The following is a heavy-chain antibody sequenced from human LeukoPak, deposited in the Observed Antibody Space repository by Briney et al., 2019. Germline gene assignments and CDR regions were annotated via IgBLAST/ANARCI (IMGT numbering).Heavy chain of an antibody. Sequence: GGSLRLSCAASGFTFSSFWVSWVRQAPGKGLEWVANIKQDGSEKYYVDYVKGRFTISRDNAKTSLYLQMNSLRAEDTAVYYCARDLTRYYDFWSGYKDYWGQGTLVTVSS. V-gene: IGHV3-7*01. CDR2: IKQDGSEK. J-gene: IGHJ4*02. CDR1: GFTFSSFW. CDR3: ARDLTRYYDFWSGYKDY. D-gene: IGHD3-3*01.